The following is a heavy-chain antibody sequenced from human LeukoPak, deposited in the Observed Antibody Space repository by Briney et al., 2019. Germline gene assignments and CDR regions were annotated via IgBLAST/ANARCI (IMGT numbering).Heavy chain of an antibody. Sequence: SETLSLTCTVSGASITSYYWNWMRQSPGKCLEWIGYGHHSGATNYNPSLEGRGTISVDTSKNQFSLKLSSVTAADTAVYYCAIGRTDYYFDSSGQGTLVTVSS. CDR1: GASITSYY. CDR2: GHHSGAT. J-gene: IGHJ4*02. D-gene: IGHD3-3*01. CDR3: AIGRTDYYFDS. V-gene: IGHV4-59*01.